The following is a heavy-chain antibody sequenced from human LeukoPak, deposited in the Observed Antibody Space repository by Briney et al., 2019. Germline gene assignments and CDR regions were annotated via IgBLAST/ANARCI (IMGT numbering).Heavy chain of an antibody. CDR1: GFTFNSYA. J-gene: IGHJ5*02. CDR3: SKEPREYCSSTSCPNWFDL. CDR2: ISASGGTT. V-gene: IGHV3-23*01. D-gene: IGHD2-2*01. Sequence: GGSLRLSCAASGFTFNSYAMSWVRQAPGKGLEWVSAISASGGTTYYADSVKGRFTISRDNSENTLFLQMNSLRAEDMAVYYCSKEPREYCSSTSCPNWFDLWGQGTLVTVSS.